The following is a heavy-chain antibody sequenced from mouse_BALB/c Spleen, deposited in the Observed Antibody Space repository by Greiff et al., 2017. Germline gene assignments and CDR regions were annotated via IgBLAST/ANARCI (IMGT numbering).Heavy chain of an antibody. CDR1: GFTFSSYT. V-gene: IGHV5-12-2*01. Sequence: EVKLMESGGGLVKPGGSLKLSCAASGFTFSSYTMSWVRQTPEKRLEWVAYISNGGGSTYYPDTVKGRFTISRDNAKNTLYLQMSSLKSEDTAMYYCARPGYAMDYWGQGTSVTVSS. CDR3: ARPGYAMDY. CDR2: ISNGGGST. J-gene: IGHJ4*01.